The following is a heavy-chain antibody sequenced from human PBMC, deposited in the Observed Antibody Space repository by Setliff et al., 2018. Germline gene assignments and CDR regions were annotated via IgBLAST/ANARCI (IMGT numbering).Heavy chain of an antibody. J-gene: IGHJ6*02. CDR2: INPHGTEK. Sequence: ETLSLTCTVYGGSFSNYYWSWVRQAPGKGLEWLASINPHGTEKYYADSVKGRFTISRDNAKNSLYLQMDSLGAEDTAVYYCARGGYSVTANYYGLDVWGQGTTVTVSS. D-gene: IGHD2-21*02. CDR1: GGSFSNYY. V-gene: IGHV3-7*01. CDR3: ARGGYSVTANYYGLDV.